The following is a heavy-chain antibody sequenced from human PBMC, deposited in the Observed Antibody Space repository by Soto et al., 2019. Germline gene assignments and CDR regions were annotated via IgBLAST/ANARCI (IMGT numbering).Heavy chain of an antibody. CDR2: IYHSGST. J-gene: IGHJ4*01. CDR3: ASRGYSYGRTVTLLVDY. D-gene: IGHD5-18*01. Sequence: SETLSLTCTVSGGSISSSNWWSWVRQPPGKGLEWIGEIYHSGSTNYNPSLKSRVTISVDKSKNQFSLKLSSVTAADTAVYYRASRGYSYGRTVTLLVDYWGHGTLVTVSS. V-gene: IGHV4-4*02. CDR1: GGSISSSNW.